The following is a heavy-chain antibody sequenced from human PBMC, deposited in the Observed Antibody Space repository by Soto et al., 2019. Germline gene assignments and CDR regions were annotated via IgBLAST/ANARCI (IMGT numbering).Heavy chain of an antibody. D-gene: IGHD3-3*02. J-gene: IGHJ6*02. CDR3: ARGKVLASYYGMDV. CDR1: GFTFRTDA. CDR2: IWYDGSNK. Sequence: GGSLKLAWAGSGFTFRTDARPWARQAPGKGLEWVAVIWYDGSNKYYADSVKGRFTISRDNSKNTLYLQMNSLRAEDTAVYYCARGKVLASYYGMDVWGQGTTVTVSS. V-gene: IGHV3-33*01.